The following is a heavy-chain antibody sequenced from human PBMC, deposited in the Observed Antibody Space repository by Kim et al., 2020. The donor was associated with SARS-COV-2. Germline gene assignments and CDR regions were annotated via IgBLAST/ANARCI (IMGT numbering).Heavy chain of an antibody. Sequence: GGSLRLSCAASGFTFSNAWMSWVRQAPGKGLEWVGRIKSKTDGGTTDYAAPVKGRFTISRDDSKNTLYLQMNSLKTEDTVVYYCTTGPLMVRGVKDAFDIWGQGTMVTVSS. J-gene: IGHJ3*02. V-gene: IGHV3-15*01. CDR3: TTGPLMVRGVKDAFDI. D-gene: IGHD3-10*01. CDR1: GFTFSNAW. CDR2: IKSKTDGGTT.